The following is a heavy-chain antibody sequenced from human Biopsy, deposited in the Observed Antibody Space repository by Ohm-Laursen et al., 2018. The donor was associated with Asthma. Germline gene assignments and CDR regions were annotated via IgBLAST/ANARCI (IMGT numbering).Heavy chain of an antibody. Sequence: SLRLSCAASGFIFDDYIIHWVRQAPGKGLEWVSHITWDSATTVYADSVKGRFTVSRDNAKNSVYLQMNSLRVEDTAMYYCAKDLYGSGSYILIAWGQGILVTVSS. J-gene: IGHJ4*02. V-gene: IGHV3-9*01. CDR1: GFIFDDYI. CDR2: ITWDSATT. D-gene: IGHD3-10*01. CDR3: AKDLYGSGSYILIA.